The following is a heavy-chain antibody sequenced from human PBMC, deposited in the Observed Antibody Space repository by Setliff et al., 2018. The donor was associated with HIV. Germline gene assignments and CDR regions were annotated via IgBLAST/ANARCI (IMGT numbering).Heavy chain of an antibody. CDR2: VCYSRSS. V-gene: IGHV4-39*01. J-gene: IGHJ4*02. Sequence: PSETLSLTCTVSGDSVSSSSSYWGWIRQPPGKGLEWIGNVCYSRSSYYNPSLKSRVTISVDTSKNQFSLKLSSVTAADTAVYYCARHGVDDTSANYFRFGVHDHWGQGTLVTVSS. D-gene: IGHD3-22*01. CDR1: GDSVSSSSSY. CDR3: ARHGVDDTSANYFRFGVHDH.